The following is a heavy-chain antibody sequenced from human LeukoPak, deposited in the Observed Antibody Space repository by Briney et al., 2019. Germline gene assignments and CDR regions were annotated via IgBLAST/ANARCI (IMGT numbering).Heavy chain of an antibody. J-gene: IGHJ1*01. CDR1: GGSISSSKW. D-gene: IGHD3-22*01. Sequence: SETLSLTCTVSGGSISSSKWWSWVRQPPGKGLEWIGSIYYSGSTYYNPSLKSRVTISVDTSKNQFSLKLSSVTAADTAVYYCARDGVRYYYDSSGSKSGVQHWGQGTLVTVSS. V-gene: IGHV4-4*02. CDR2: IYYSGST. CDR3: ARDGVRYYYDSSGSKSGVQH.